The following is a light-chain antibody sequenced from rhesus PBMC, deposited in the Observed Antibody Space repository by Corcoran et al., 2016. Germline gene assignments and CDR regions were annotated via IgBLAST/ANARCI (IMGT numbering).Light chain of an antibody. CDR3: QQHNSHPYS. CDR2: AAS. V-gene: IGKV1-44*03. Sequence: DIQMTQSPSSLSASVGDRVTITCRASQTISSYLAWYQQKPGKVPKLLIYAASTVQSGVPSRFRGSGSGTDFTLTISSLQPEDFATYYCQQHNSHPYSFGQGTKVEIK. J-gene: IGKJ2*01. CDR1: QTISSY.